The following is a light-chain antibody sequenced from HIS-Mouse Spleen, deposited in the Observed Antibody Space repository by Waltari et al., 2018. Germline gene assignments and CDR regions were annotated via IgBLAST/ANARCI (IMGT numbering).Light chain of an antibody. Sequence: SSELTQDPAVSVALGQTVRITCQGDSLRSYYAIWYQHKPGQAPVLVIYGKNNRPSGIPDRFSGSSSGNTASLTITGAQAEDEADYYCNSRDSSGNHLVFGGGTKLTVL. CDR2: GKN. CDR3: NSRDSSGNHLV. J-gene: IGLJ3*02. V-gene: IGLV3-19*01. CDR1: SLRSYY.